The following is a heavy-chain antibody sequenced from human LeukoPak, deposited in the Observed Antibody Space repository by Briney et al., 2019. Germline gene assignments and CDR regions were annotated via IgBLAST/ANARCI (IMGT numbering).Heavy chain of an antibody. CDR3: ARLITMVRGVVYYYMDV. D-gene: IGHD3-10*01. Sequence: SETLSLTCTVSGGSISSYYWSWIRQPPGKGLEWIGYIYYSGSTNYNPSLKSRVTISVDTSKNQFSLKLSSVTAADTAVYYCARLITMVRGVVYYYMDVWGKGTTVTISS. CDR1: GGSISSYY. V-gene: IGHV4-59*01. J-gene: IGHJ6*03. CDR2: IYYSGST.